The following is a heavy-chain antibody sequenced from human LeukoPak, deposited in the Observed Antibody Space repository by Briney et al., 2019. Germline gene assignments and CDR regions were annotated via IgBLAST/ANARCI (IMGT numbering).Heavy chain of an antibody. CDR2: INHNGST. Sequence: PSETLSLTCAVYGGSFSGYYWSWIRQPPGKGLEWIGEINHNGSTNYNPSLKSRVTISVDTSKNQFSLKLSSVTAADTAVYYCARVGPAGLEWLLSPYYYYYYMDVRGKGTTVTVSS. CDR3: ARVGPAGLEWLLSPYYYYYYMDV. J-gene: IGHJ6*03. V-gene: IGHV4-34*01. CDR1: GGSFSGYY. D-gene: IGHD3-3*01.